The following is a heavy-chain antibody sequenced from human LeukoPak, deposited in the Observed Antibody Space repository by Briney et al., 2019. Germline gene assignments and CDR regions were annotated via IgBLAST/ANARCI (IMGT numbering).Heavy chain of an antibody. CDR1: GGSFSGYY. CDR2: INHSGST. V-gene: IGHV4-34*01. Sequence: PSETLSLTCAVYGGSFSGYYWSWIRQPPGKGLEWIGEINHSGSTNYNPSLKSRVTISVDTSKNQFSLKLSSVTAADTAVYYCARQVGIVATSIGYWGQGTLVTVSS. D-gene: IGHD5-12*01. CDR3: ARQVGIVATSIGY. J-gene: IGHJ4*02.